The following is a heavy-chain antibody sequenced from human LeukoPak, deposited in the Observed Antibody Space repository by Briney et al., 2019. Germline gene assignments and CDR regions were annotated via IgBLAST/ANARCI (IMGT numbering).Heavy chain of an antibody. CDR1: GFTVSSNF. CDR2: IYSADTT. Sequence: GGSLRLSCAASGFTVSSNFMSWVRQAPGKGLEWVSIIYSADTTNYADSVKGRFTISRDNSKNTVFLQMNSLRSEDTAVYYCARDSYGMDVWGKGTTVAVSS. J-gene: IGHJ6*04. V-gene: IGHV3-66*02. CDR3: ARDSYGMDV.